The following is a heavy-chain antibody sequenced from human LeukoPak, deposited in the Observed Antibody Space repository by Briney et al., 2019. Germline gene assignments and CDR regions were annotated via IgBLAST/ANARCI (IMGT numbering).Heavy chain of an antibody. CDR2: INPSGGST. J-gene: IGHJ4*02. D-gene: IGHD5-12*01. CDR3: ARRYGGYYFGY. CDR1: GYTFTVYN. Sequence: ASVKVSCKASGYTFTVYNIHWVRQAPGQGLEWMGRINPSGGSTIYAQKFQGRVTMTSDTSTTTVYMEMNSLRPEDTAVYSCARRYGGYYFGYWGQGTLDTVSS. V-gene: IGHV1-46*01.